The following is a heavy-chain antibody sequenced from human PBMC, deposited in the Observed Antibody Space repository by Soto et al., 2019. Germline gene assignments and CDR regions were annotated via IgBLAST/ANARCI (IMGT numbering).Heavy chain of an antibody. Sequence: SETLSLTCTVSGGSISHYYWSWIRQPPGKGLEWIGYIYYSGSTNYNPSLKSRVTISLDTSKNQFSLIVSSVTAADTAVYYCARSSSSFLYYYGMDVWGQGTTVTVSS. CDR2: IYYSGST. J-gene: IGHJ6*02. CDR3: ARSSSSFLYYYGMDV. D-gene: IGHD6-6*01. CDR1: GGSISHYY. V-gene: IGHV4-59*01.